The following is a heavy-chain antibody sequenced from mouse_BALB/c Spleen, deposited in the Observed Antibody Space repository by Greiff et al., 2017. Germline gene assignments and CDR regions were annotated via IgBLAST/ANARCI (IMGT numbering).Heavy chain of an antibody. CDR1: GFTFSSYY. Sequence: EVQGVESGGGLVKLGGSLKLSCAASGFTFSSYYMSWVRQTPEKRLELVAAINSNGGSTYYPDTVKGRFTISRDNAKNTLYLQMSSLKSEDTAMYYCARGLPNYYAMDYWGQGTSVTVSS. V-gene: IGHV5-6-2*01. D-gene: IGHD2-2*01. J-gene: IGHJ4*01. CDR2: INSNGGST. CDR3: ARGLPNYYAMDY.